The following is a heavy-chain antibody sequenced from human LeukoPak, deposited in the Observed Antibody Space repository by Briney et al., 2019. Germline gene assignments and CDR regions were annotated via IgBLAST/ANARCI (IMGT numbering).Heavy chain of an antibody. J-gene: IGHJ3*02. CDR1: GGSISSSSHY. CDR3: ARGDYGGNSDSAYAFDI. CDR2: IYYSGST. Sequence: SETLSLTCTVSGGSISSSSHYWGWIRQPPGKGLEWIASIYYSGSTYYNPSLKSRVTISVDTSKNQFSLKMSSVTAADTAVYYCARGDYGGNSDSAYAFDIWGQGTMVTVSP. V-gene: IGHV4-39*07. D-gene: IGHD4-23*01.